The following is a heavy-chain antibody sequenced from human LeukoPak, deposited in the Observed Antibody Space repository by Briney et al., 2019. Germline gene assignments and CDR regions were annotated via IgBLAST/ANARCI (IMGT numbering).Heavy chain of an antibody. V-gene: IGHV5-51*01. D-gene: IGHD2-15*01. CDR1: GYSFTSYW. Sequence: GAALKISFKGSGYSFTSYWIGWVRRTPGKGLEWMGIIYPGDSDTRYSPSFQGQVTISADKSISTAYLQWSSLKASDTAMYYCARLDCSGGSCYQPYYYYGMDVWGQGTTVTVSS. CDR2: IYPGDSDT. J-gene: IGHJ6*02. CDR3: ARLDCSGGSCYQPYYYYGMDV.